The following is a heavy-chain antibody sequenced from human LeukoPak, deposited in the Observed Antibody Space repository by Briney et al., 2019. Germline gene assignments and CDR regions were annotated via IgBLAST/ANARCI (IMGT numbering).Heavy chain of an antibody. CDR2: IYYSGST. Sequence: SETLSLTCTVSGGSISSYYWSWIRQPPGKGLEWIGYIYYSGSTNYNPSLKSRVTISVDTSKNQFSLKLSSVTAADTAVYYCARTYYDSSGYHFDYWGQGTLVTVSS. D-gene: IGHD3-22*01. CDR3: ARTYYDSSGYHFDY. J-gene: IGHJ4*02. V-gene: IGHV4-59*01. CDR1: GGSISSYY.